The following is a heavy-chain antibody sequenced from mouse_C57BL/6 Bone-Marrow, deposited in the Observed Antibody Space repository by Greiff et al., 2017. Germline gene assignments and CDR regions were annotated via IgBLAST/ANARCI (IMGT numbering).Heavy chain of an antibody. Sequence: QVQLQQSGPELVKPGASVKLSCKASGYTFTSYDINWVKQRPGQGLEWIGWIYPRAGSTKYNEKFKGKATLTVDTSSSTAYMELHSLTSEDSAVYFCARATYYYGSSYEYYFDYWGQGTTLTVSS. CDR1: GYTFTSYD. CDR3: ARATYYYGSSYEYYFDY. CDR2: IYPRAGST. J-gene: IGHJ2*01. V-gene: IGHV1-85*01. D-gene: IGHD1-1*01.